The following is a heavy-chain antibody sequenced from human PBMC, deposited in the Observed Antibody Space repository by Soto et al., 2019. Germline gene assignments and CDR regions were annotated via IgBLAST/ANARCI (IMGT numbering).Heavy chain of an antibody. CDR1: GFTFSSYA. Sequence: GGSLRLSCAASGFTFSSYAMSWVRQAPGKGLEWVSAISGSGGSTYYADSVKGRFTISRANSKNTLYLQMNSLRAEDTAVYYCAIRITGTTGAFDIWGQGTMVTVSS. CDR2: ISGSGGST. D-gene: IGHD1-7*01. J-gene: IGHJ3*02. V-gene: IGHV3-23*01. CDR3: AIRITGTTGAFDI.